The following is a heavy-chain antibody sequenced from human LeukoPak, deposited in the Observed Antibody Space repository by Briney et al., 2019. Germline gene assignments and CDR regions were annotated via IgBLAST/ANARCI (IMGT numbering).Heavy chain of an antibody. CDR1: GFTFDTYS. CDR2: ISSSSSYI. Sequence: GGSLRLSCAASGFTFDTYSMSWVRQAPGKGLEWVSSISSSSSYIYYADSVKGRFTISRDNAKNSLYLQMNSLRAEDTAVYYCARSPGATWSFDYWGQGTLVTVSS. V-gene: IGHV3-21*01. D-gene: IGHD1-1*01. J-gene: IGHJ4*02. CDR3: ARSPGATWSFDY.